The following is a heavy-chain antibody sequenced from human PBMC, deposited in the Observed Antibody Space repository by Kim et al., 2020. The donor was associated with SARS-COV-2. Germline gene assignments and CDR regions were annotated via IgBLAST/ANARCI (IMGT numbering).Heavy chain of an antibody. Sequence: SVKVSCKASGGTFSSYAISWVRQAPGQGLEWMGGIIPIFGTANYAQKFQGRVTITADESTSTAYMELSSLRSEDTAVYYCARKRGVGATNQGREHYYYYGMDVWGQGTTVTVSS. D-gene: IGHD1-26*01. CDR1: GGTFSSYA. J-gene: IGHJ6*02. CDR2: IIPIFGTA. V-gene: IGHV1-69*13. CDR3: ARKRGVGATNQGREHYYYYGMDV.